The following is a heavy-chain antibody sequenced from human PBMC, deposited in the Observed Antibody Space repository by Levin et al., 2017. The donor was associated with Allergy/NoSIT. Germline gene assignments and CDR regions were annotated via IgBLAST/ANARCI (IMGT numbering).Heavy chain of an antibody. Sequence: PSETLSLTCAISGGSISTDNWWSWIRQPPGKGLEWIGEIYRSGDTNHNPSLRSRVTMSVDKSKNHFSLTMSSVTAAATAVYYCATVEGLFCSGVSCSYSFHYWGQGALVTVSS. CDR3: ATVEGLFCSGVSCSYSFHY. D-gene: IGHD3-9*01. J-gene: IGHJ4*02. CDR1: GGSISTDNW. V-gene: IGHV4-4*02. CDR2: IYRSGDT.